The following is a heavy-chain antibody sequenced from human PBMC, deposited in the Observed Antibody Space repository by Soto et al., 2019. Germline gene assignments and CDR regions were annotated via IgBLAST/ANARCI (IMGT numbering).Heavy chain of an antibody. CDR1: GGTFSIFT. V-gene: IGHV1-69*02. CDR3: ATSIAAAGVDY. J-gene: IGHJ4*02. Sequence: QVQLVQSGAEVKKPGSSVKVSCKASGGTFSIFTISWVRQAPGQGLEWMGKIIPILGIPNYAQTFQGRVTITADQSTSTAYMELSSLRYEDTAVYYCATSIAAAGVDYWGQGTLVTVSS. D-gene: IGHD6-13*01. CDR2: IIPILGIP.